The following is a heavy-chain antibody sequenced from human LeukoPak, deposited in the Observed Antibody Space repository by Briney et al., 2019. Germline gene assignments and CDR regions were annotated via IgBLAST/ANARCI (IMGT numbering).Heavy chain of an antibody. CDR1: GFSLTTSGVA. J-gene: IGHJ4*02. Sequence: SGPALVKPTQTLTLTCTFSGFSLTTSGVAVSWIRQPPGKALGWLALIYWMDEKRYSPSLKSRLTITKDTPKNQVVLTMTNMDPVDTATYYCVHRQMGSSWYSFDYWGQGILVTVSS. CDR2: IYWMDEK. D-gene: IGHD6-13*01. V-gene: IGHV2-5*01. CDR3: VHRQMGSSWYSFDY.